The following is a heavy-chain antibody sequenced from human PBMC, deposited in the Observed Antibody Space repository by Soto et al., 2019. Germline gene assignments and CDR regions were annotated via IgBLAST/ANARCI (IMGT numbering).Heavy chain of an antibody. CDR1: GFTFSSYA. V-gene: IGHV3-64*01. J-gene: IGHJ6*02. CDR2: ITSNGGNT. Sequence: EVQLVESGGGLVQPGGSLRLSCAASGFTFSSYAMHWVRQAPGKGLEHVSAITSNGGNTDYASPVKGRFTISRDNSKNTLYLPMGSLRAGDMAVYYCARRIPFGYAMDGWGQGTTVTVSS. CDR3: ARRIPFGYAMDG. D-gene: IGHD3-16*01.